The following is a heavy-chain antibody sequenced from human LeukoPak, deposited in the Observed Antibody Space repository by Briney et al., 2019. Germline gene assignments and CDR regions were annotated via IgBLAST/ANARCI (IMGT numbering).Heavy chain of an antibody. Sequence: GGSLRLSCAASGYTFSCCSMNWDRQAPGKGLEWLSSINNSGDDKYHADSVQGRFTISRDNAKNSLYLQMNSLRAEDTAVYYCARELDRIQDLDSWGQGTQVTVSS. J-gene: IGHJ4*02. CDR2: INNSGDDK. V-gene: IGHV3-21*01. D-gene: IGHD1-1*01. CDR1: GYTFSCCS. CDR3: ARELDRIQDLDS.